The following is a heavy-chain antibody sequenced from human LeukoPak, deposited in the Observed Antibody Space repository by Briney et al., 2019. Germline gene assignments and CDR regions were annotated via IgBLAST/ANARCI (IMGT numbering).Heavy chain of an antibody. Sequence: GASVKVSCKASGGTFSSYAISWVRQAPGQGLEWMGGIIPIFGTANYAQKFQGRATITADESTSTAYMELSSLRSEDTAVYYCARDRTYCGGDCYEPSYYYYGMDVWGKGTTVTVSS. CDR3: ARDRTYCGGDCYEPSYYYYGMDV. CDR1: GGTFSSYA. V-gene: IGHV1-69*13. D-gene: IGHD2-21*02. J-gene: IGHJ6*04. CDR2: IIPIFGTA.